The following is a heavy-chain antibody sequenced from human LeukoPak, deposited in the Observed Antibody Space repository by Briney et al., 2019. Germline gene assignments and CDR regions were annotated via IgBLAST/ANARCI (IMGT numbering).Heavy chain of an antibody. CDR1: GFTFSSYG. J-gene: IGHJ4*02. CDR2: IWYDGSNK. V-gene: IGHV3-33*01. D-gene: IGHD5-18*01. Sequence: GRSLRLSCAASGFTFSSYGMHWVRQAPGKGLEWVAVIWYDGSNKYYADSVKGRFTISRDNSKNTLYLQMNSLRAEDTAVYFCARDRGYGYGFFDYWGQGTLVTVSS. CDR3: ARDRGYGYGFFDY.